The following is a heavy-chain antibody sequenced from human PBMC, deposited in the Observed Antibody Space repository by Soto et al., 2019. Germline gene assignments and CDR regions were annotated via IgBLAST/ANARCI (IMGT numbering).Heavy chain of an antibody. Sequence: QVQLVQSGAEVKKPGSSVKVSCKASGGTFSTYPISWVRQAPGQGLEWLGGINLIFGTANYAQKLQGRVTITADESTTTAYMQLSSLRSDDTAVYYCARLRASNYEAYQHWGQGTLVTVSS. J-gene: IGHJ1*01. V-gene: IGHV1-69*12. D-gene: IGHD4-4*01. CDR3: ARLRASNYEAYQH. CDR1: GGTFSTYP. CDR2: INLIFGTA.